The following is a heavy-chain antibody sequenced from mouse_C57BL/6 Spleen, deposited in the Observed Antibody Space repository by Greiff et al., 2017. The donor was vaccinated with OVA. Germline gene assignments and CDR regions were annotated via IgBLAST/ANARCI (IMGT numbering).Heavy chain of an antibody. CDR3: TRPIYYGSRNYFDY. V-gene: IGHV1-15*01. CDR2: IDPETGGT. Sequence: QVQLQQSGAELVRPGASVTLSCKASGYTFTDYEMHWVKQTPVHGLEWIGAIDPETGGTAYNQKFKGKAILTADKSSSTAYMELRSLTSEDSAVYYCTRPIYYGSRNYFDYWGQGTTITVSS. J-gene: IGHJ2*01. CDR1: GYTFTDYE. D-gene: IGHD1-1*01.